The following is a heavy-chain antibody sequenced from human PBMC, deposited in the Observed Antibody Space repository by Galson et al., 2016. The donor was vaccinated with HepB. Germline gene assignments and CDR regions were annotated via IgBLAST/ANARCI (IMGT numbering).Heavy chain of an antibody. CDR3: AKVGGTATIDY. Sequence: SLRLSCAVSGFSFSDHYVDWVRQAPGKGLQWVGRIRNKARRYSTEYAASVRGRFTISRDDSKSSLYLQMNSLKTEDTAMSYCAKVGGTATIDYWGQGILVTVSS. CDR1: GFSFSDHY. V-gene: IGHV3-72*01. CDR2: IRNKARRYST. J-gene: IGHJ4*02. D-gene: IGHD4-11*01.